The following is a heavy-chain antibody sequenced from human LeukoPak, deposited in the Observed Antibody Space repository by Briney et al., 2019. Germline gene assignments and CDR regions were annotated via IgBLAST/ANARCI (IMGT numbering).Heavy chain of an antibody. D-gene: IGHD2-15*01. CDR3: ARYSAYVRDFDY. Sequence: PGGSLRLSCAASGFTFSSYGMSWVRQAPGKGLEWVSSISSSSSYIYYADSVKGRFTISRDNAKNSLYLQMNSLRAEDTAVYYCARYSAYVRDFDYWGQGTLVTVSS. CDR2: ISSSSSYI. V-gene: IGHV3-21*01. J-gene: IGHJ4*02. CDR1: GFTFSSYG.